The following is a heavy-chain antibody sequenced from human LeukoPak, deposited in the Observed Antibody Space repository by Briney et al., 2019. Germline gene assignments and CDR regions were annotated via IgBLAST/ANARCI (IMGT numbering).Heavy chain of an antibody. J-gene: IGHJ4*02. CDR3: ASSDGSGWYYFDY. CDR1: GFTFSSYS. D-gene: IGHD6-19*01. CDR2: ISSSSSYI. V-gene: IGHV3-21*01. Sequence: KSGGSLRLSCAASGFTFSSYSMNWVRQAPGKGLEWVSSISSSSSYIYYADSVKGRFTISRDNAKNSLYLQMNSLRAEDTAVYYCASSDGSGWYYFDYWGQGTLVTVSS.